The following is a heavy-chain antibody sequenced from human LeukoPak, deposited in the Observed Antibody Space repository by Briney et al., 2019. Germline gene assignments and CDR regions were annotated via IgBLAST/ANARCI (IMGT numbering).Heavy chain of an antibody. CDR2: TYYRSKLYS. CDR3: ARDSPYCTRTSCYGRWFDA. J-gene: IGHJ5*02. Sequence: SQTLSLTCAISGDSFSSNSAAWNWLRQSPSRGLEWLGRTYYRSKLYSDYAVSVKSLITISPDTSKNQFSLLLNSVTPEDTAVYYCARDSPYCTRTSCYGRWFDAWGQGTLVTVSS. D-gene: IGHD2-2*01. CDR1: GDSFSSNSAA. V-gene: IGHV6-1*01.